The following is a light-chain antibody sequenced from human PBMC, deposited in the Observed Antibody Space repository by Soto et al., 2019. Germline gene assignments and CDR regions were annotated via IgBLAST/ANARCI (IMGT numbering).Light chain of an antibody. Sequence: QSVLTQPPSASGTPGQRVTISCSGSSSNIGSNTVYWYQQLPGTAPKLLIYSNNQRPSGVPDRFSGSKSGTSASLAISGLQSEDEADYYCAAWDDSLNGVVFGGGTKLTV. J-gene: IGLJ2*01. CDR1: SSNIGSNT. CDR2: SNN. CDR3: AAWDDSLNGVV. V-gene: IGLV1-44*01.